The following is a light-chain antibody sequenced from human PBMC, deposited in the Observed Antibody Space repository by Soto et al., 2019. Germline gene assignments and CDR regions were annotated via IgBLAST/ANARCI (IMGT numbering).Light chain of an antibody. V-gene: IGKV1-12*01. Sequence: DIQMTQSPSSVSASVGDRVTMTCRASQGINSWLAWYQQKPGKAPKLLIYAASNLQSGVPSRFSGSGSGTDFTLTISSLQPEDFATYYCQQLNSYPLTFGGGTKVDIK. CDR1: QGINSW. J-gene: IGKJ4*01. CDR3: QQLNSYPLT. CDR2: AAS.